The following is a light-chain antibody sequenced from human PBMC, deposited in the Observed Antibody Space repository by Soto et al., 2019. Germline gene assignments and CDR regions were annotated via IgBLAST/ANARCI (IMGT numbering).Light chain of an antibody. CDR3: QQRSNWPIT. CDR1: QSVSSY. CDR2: DAS. J-gene: IGKJ5*01. Sequence: EIVLTQSPATLSLSPGERATLSCRASQSVSSYLIWYQQKPGQAPRLLLSDASTRATGIPTGWIGSGSGTDVTITISSREPADFAVYYCQQRSNWPITFGQGTRLEIK. V-gene: IGKV3-11*01.